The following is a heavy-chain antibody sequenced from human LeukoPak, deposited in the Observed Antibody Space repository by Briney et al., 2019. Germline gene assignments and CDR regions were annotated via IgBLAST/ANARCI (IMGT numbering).Heavy chain of an antibody. V-gene: IGHV1-69*13. D-gene: IGHD6-13*01. Sequence: ASVKVSCKASGYTFTGYYIHWVRQAPGQGLEWMGGIIPIFDTSNYAQKFQGRVTFTSDDSTSTAYMELSSLRSEDTAVYYCARLKRGIGAAGTSLRGWFDPWGQGTLVTVSS. J-gene: IGHJ5*02. CDR1: GYTFTGYY. CDR2: IIPIFDTS. CDR3: ARLKRGIGAAGTSLRGWFDP.